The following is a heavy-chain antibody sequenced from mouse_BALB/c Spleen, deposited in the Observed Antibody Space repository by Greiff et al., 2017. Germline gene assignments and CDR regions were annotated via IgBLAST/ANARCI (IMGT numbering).Heavy chain of an antibody. V-gene: IGHV5-6-3*01. CDR2: INSNGGST. J-gene: IGHJ2*01. CDR1: GFTFSSYG. Sequence: EVQLQESGGGLVQPGGSLKLSCAASGFTFSSYGMSWVRQTPDKRLELVATINSNGGSTYYPDSVKGRFTISRDNAKNTLYLQMSSLKSEDTAMYYCARVYYDYDSFDYWGQGTTLTVSS. D-gene: IGHD2-4*01. CDR3: ARVYYDYDSFDY.